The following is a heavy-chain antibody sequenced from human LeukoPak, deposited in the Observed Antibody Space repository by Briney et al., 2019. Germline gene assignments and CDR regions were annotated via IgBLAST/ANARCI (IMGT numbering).Heavy chain of an antibody. V-gene: IGHV4-4*07. CDR3: ARDLPYDFWSGSYYGMDV. Sequence: SETLSLTSTVSGGSISSYYWSWIRQPAGKGLEWIGRIYTSGSTNYNPSLKSRVTMSVDTSKNQFSLKLSSVTAADTAVYYCARDLPYDFWSGSYYGMDVWGQGTTVTVSS. CDR2: IYTSGST. J-gene: IGHJ6*02. D-gene: IGHD3-3*01. CDR1: GGSISSYY.